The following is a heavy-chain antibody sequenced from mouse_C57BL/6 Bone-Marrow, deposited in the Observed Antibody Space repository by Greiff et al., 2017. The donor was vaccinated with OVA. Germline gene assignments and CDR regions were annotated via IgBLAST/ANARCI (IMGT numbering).Heavy chain of an antibody. CDR1: GYTFTDYE. J-gene: IGHJ2*01. Sequence: VKLVESGAELVRPGASVTLSCQASGYTFTDYEMHWVKQTPVHGLEWIGAIDPETGGTAYNQKFKGTAILTADKSSSTAYMELRSLTSEDSAVYYCTRDWDAFDYWGQGTTLTVSS. V-gene: IGHV1-15*01. D-gene: IGHD4-1*01. CDR3: TRDWDAFDY. CDR2: IDPETGGT.